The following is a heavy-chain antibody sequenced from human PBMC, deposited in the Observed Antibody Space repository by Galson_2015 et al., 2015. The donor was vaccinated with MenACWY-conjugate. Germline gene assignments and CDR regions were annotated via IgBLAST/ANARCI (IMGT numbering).Heavy chain of an antibody. Sequence: SLRLSCAASGFTFSSYAMSWVRQAPGKGLEWVSAISGSGGSTYYADSVKGRFTISRDNSKNTLYLQMNSLRAEDTAVYYCAKDVPTTVTPTGYGMDAWGQGTTVTVSS. J-gene: IGHJ6*02. V-gene: IGHV3-23*01. CDR3: AKDVPTTVTPTGYGMDA. CDR2: ISGSGGST. CDR1: GFTFSSYA. D-gene: IGHD4-17*01.